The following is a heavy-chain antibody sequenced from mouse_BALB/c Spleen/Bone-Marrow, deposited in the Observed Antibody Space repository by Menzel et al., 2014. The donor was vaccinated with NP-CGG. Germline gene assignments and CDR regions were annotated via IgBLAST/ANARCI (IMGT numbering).Heavy chain of an antibody. Sequence: QVQLQQSGAGLMKPGASVKISCKATGYTFSSYWIEWVKQRPGHGLEWIGEILPGSGSTNYNEKFKGKATFTADTSSNTTYMQLSSLTSEDSAVYYCAREDGLWYLDVWGAGTTVTVSS. J-gene: IGHJ1*01. CDR3: AREDGLWYLDV. V-gene: IGHV1-9*01. D-gene: IGHD1-1*01. CDR2: ILPGSGST. CDR1: GYTFSSYW.